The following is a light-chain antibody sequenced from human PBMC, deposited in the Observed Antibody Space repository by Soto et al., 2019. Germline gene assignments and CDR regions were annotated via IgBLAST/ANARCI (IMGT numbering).Light chain of an antibody. CDR2: EVR. J-gene: IGLJ1*01. CDR1: SSDVGSYNY. V-gene: IGLV2-14*01. Sequence: QSALTQPASVSGSPGQSVTISCTGTSSDVGSYNYVAWYQQFPGKTPKLMIYEVRNRPSGVSSRSSGSKSGNTASLTISGLQGEDEADYYCISYTGSDTSYVFGTGTKVTVL. CDR3: ISYTGSDTSYV.